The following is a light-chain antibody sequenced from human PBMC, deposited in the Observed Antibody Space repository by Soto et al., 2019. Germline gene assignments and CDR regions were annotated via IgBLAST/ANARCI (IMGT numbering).Light chain of an antibody. J-gene: IGKJ4*01. CDR2: WAS. CDR3: QQYFGTPIT. CDR1: QSVVYNSTKKNY. V-gene: IGKV4-1*01. Sequence: EVTQSRCSLAASRREQARENGESSQSVVYNSTKKNYLAWYQQKPGQPPKLLIYWASTRESGVPDRFNGSGFGRAFTLPFSSVQAEDVAVYYCQQYFGTPITFGGGP.